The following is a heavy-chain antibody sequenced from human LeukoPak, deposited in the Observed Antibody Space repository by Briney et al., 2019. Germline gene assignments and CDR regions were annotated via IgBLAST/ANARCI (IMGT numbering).Heavy chain of an antibody. CDR1: GFTFSSYS. J-gene: IGHJ4*02. CDR3: VKAVPALIVVFDY. Sequence: GGSLRLSCAASGFTFSSYSMNWVRQAPGKGLEWVSYISSSSSTIYYADSVKGRFTISRDNAKNSLYLQMNSLRDEDTAVYYCVKAVPALIVVFDYWGQGTLVTVSS. V-gene: IGHV3-48*02. D-gene: IGHD2-2*01. CDR2: ISSSSSTI.